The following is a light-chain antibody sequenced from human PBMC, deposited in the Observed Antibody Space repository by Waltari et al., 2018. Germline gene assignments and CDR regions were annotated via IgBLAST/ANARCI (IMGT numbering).Light chain of an antibody. CDR2: SND. CDR3: ATWDGRLAGVL. J-gene: IGLJ2*01. CDR1: NSNIGSNG. V-gene: IGLV1-44*01. Sequence: QSVLTQPPSASGTPGQRVTISCSGSNSNIGSNGVNWYQQVPGMAPRLLIYSNDQRPSGVPDRFSGSKSGTSASLVISGLQSDDEGNYYCATWDGRLAGVLFGGGTKVTVL.